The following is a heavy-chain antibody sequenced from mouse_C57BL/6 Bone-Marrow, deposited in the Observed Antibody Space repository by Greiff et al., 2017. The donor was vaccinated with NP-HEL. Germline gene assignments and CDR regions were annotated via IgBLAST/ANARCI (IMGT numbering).Heavy chain of an antibody. CDR3: ARGGNYHFDY. CDR1: GYTFTSYW. D-gene: IGHD2-1*01. V-gene: IGHV1-55*01. Sequence: QVHVKQSGAELVKPGASVKMSCKASGYTFTSYWITWVKQRPGQGLEWIGDIYPGSGSTNYNEKFKSKATLTVDTSSSTAYMQLSSLTSEDSAVYYCARGGNYHFDYWGQGTTLTVSS. J-gene: IGHJ2*01. CDR2: IYPGSGST.